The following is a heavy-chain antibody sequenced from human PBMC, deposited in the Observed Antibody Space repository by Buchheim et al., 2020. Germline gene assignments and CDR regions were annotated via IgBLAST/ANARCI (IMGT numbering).Heavy chain of an antibody. V-gene: IGHV3-30-3*01. CDR3: ARDLFGYYYDSSGYYPGDY. D-gene: IGHD3-22*01. Sequence: VQLVESGGGLVQPGGSLRLSCAASGFTFSSYWMHWVRQAPGKGLEWVAVISYDGSNKYYADSVKGRFTISRDNSKNKLYLQMNSLRAEDTAVYYCARDLFGYYYDSSGYYPGDYWGQGTL. CDR2: ISYDGSNK. J-gene: IGHJ4*02. CDR1: GFTFSSYW.